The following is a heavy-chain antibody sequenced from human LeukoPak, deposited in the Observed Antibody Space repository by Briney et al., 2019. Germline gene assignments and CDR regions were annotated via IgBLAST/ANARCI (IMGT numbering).Heavy chain of an antibody. Sequence: AGSLRLSCAASGFTFSSYDMHWVRQATGKGLEWVSAIGTAGDTYYPGSVKGRFTISRENAKNSLYLQMNSLRAGDTAVYYCARAHSGYSGYETTFDYWGQGTLVTVSS. CDR3: ARAHSGYSGYETTFDY. CDR1: GFTFSSYD. V-gene: IGHV3-13*04. CDR2: IGTAGDT. D-gene: IGHD5-12*01. J-gene: IGHJ4*02.